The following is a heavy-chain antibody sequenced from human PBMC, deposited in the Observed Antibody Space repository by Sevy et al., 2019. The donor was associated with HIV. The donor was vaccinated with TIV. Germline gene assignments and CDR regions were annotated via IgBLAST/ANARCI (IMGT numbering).Heavy chain of an antibody. CDR3: ARDAGYGTGWYAGY. Sequence: GGSLRLSCAASGFSISPYAFHWVRQAPGKGLEWVALMSYDGSTRYYADSAKGRFAISKDNSKNTLYLQMNSLRIEDTAIYYCARDAGYGTGWYAGYWGQGTLVTVSS. CDR2: MSYDGSTR. D-gene: IGHD6-19*01. J-gene: IGHJ4*02. CDR1: GFSISPYA. V-gene: IGHV3-30*09.